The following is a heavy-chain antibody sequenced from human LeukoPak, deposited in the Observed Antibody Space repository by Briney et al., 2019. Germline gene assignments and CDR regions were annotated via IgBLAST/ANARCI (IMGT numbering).Heavy chain of an antibody. CDR1: GGSISSYY. J-gene: IGHJ4*02. V-gene: IGHV4-59*01. D-gene: IGHD3-10*01. Sequence: SETLSLTCTVSGGSISSYYWSWIRQPPGKGLEWIGYIYYSGSTNYNPSLKSRVTISVDTSKNQFSLKLSSVTAADTAVYYCASGAHKLYGSDYWGQGTLVTVSS. CDR2: IYYSGST. CDR3: ASGAHKLYGSDY.